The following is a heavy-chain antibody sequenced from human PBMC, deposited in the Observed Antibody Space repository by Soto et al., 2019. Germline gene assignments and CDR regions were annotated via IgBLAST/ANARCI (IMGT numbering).Heavy chain of an antibody. CDR1: GYSFTSYW. J-gene: IGHJ4*02. CDR2: IDPSDSYT. V-gene: IGHV5-10-1*01. CDR3: ARPLAYSGYDYAFDY. Sequence: PGESLKISCKGSGYSFTSYWISWVRQMPGKGLEWMGRIDPSDSYTNYSPSFQGHVTISADKSISTAYLQWSSLKASDTAMYYCARPLAYSGYDYAFDYWGQGTLVTVSS. D-gene: IGHD5-12*01.